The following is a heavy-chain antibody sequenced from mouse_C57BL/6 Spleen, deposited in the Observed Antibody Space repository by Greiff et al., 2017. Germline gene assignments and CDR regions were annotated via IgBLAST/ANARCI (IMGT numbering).Heavy chain of an antibody. J-gene: IGHJ4*01. CDR1: GYTFTDYN. CDR2: INPNNGGT. CDR3: ARREIYYGNYGYAMDY. D-gene: IGHD2-1*01. V-gene: IGHV1-18*01. Sequence: VQLQQSGPELVKPGASVKIPCKASGYTFTDYNMDWVKQSHGKSLEWIGDINPNNGGTIYNQKFKGKATLTVDKSSSTAYMELRSLTSEDTAVXYCARREIYYGNYGYAMDYWGQGTSVTVSS.